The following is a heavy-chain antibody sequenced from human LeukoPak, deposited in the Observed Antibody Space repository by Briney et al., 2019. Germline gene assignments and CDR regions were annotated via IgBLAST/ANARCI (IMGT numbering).Heavy chain of an antibody. CDR3: ARDFAREFTIDY. V-gene: IGHV3-48*01. CDR2: ISSSSNII. J-gene: IGHJ4*02. Sequence: PGGSLRLSCAASGFTFSNYNMNWVRQPPGKGPRWVSYISSSSNIIYYADSVKGRFTISRDNAKNSLFLQMNSLRAEDTAVYYCARDFAREFTIDYWGQGTLVTVSS. D-gene: IGHD3-10*01. CDR1: GFTFSNYN.